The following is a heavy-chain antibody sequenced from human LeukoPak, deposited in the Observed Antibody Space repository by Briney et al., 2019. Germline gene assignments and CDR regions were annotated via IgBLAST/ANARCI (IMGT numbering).Heavy chain of an antibody. V-gene: IGHV1-69*04. CDR1: GGTFSSYA. D-gene: IGHD5-12*01. J-gene: IGHJ4*02. CDR3: ARPRDSGYSGSNFDY. CDR2: IIPILGIA. Sequence: SVKLSCKASGGTFSSYAISWVRQAPGQGLEWMGRIIPILGIANYAQKFQGRVTITADKSTSTAYMELSSLRSEDTAVYYCARPRDSGYSGSNFDYWGQGTLVTVSS.